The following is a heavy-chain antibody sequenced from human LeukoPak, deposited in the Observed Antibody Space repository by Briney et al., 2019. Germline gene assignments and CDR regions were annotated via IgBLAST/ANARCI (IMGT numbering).Heavy chain of an antibody. CDR2: ISARGDDA. J-gene: IGHJ4*02. D-gene: IGHD4-11*01. V-gene: IGHV3-23*01. Sequence: GGSLRLSCAASGFIFKTYAMSWVRQAPREGLEWVSVISARGDDAYYADFVKGRFTISRDNSKNTLSLQMNILRAEDTAIYYCAKDIEVYSNYRTPFDYWGQGTLVTVSP. CDR3: AKDIEVYSNYRTPFDY. CDR1: GFIFKTYA.